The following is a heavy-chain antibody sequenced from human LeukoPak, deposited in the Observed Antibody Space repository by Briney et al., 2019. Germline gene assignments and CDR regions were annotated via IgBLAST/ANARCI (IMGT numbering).Heavy chain of an antibody. CDR1: GGSISSGGYY. D-gene: IGHD1-26*01. CDR2: IYYSGST. J-gene: IGHJ3*02. V-gene: IGHV4-31*03. Sequence: KPSETLSLTCTVSGGSISSGGYYWNWIRQHPGKGLEWIGYIYYSGSTYYNPSLKSRVTISVDTSKNQFSLKLSSVTAADTAVYYCARRSIVGATSAGNAFDIWGQGTMVTVSS. CDR3: ARRSIVGATSAGNAFDI.